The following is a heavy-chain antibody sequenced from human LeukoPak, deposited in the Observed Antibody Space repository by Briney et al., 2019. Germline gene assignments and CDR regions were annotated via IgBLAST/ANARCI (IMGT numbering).Heavy chain of an antibody. CDR2: INPNSGGT. CDR3: ARGPLYSGYDRGYHLDY. CDR1: GYTFTGYY. J-gene: IGHJ4*02. D-gene: IGHD5-12*01. V-gene: IGHV1-2*04. Sequence: GASVKVSCKASGYTFTGYYMHWVRQARGQGLEWMGWINPNSGGTNYAQKFQGWVTMTRDTSISTAYMELSRLRSDDTAVYYCARGPLYSGYDRGYHLDYWGQGTLVTVSS.